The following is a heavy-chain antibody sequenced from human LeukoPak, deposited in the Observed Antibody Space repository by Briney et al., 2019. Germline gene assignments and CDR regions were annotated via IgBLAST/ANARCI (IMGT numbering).Heavy chain of an antibody. D-gene: IGHD3-22*01. CDR3: ARAKLVTEYYYDSSGYFDY. J-gene: IGHJ4*02. CDR2: IYYSGST. V-gene: IGHV4-59*01. CDR1: GGSISSYY. Sequence: SETLSLTCTVSGGSISSYYWIWIRQPPGKGLEWVGYIYYSGSTNYNPSLKSRVTISVDTSKNQFSLKLSSVTAADTAVYYCARAKLVTEYYYDSSGYFDYWGQGTLVTVSS.